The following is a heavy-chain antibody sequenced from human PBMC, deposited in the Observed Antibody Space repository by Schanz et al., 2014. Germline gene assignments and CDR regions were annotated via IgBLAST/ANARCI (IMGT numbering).Heavy chain of an antibody. CDR2: FDEQDGET. V-gene: IGHV1-24*01. CDR3: ATNSPFRMVRGSNAFDA. Sequence: QVQLLQSGSEVKKPGASVKVSCEISGYTVSALAMHWVRQAPGKGLEWLGGFDEQDGETIYAQKFQGRVTMTEDTSTETAYMELSGLRSGDTAVYYCATNSPFRMVRGSNAFDAWGQGTMVTVSS. J-gene: IGHJ3*01. D-gene: IGHD3-10*01. CDR1: GYTVSALA.